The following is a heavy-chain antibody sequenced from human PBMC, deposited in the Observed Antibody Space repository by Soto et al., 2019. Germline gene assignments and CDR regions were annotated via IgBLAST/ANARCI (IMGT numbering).Heavy chain of an antibody. D-gene: IGHD6-13*01. Sequence: EVRLVESGGGLVQPGGSLRLSCAASGFTVSSNYMSWVRQAPGKGLEWVAVMYSGGVTDYADSVKGRFTFSRDNSKNTVYLQMNSLRAEDTAVYYCAGASIAATSYYFDYWGQGTLVTVSS. J-gene: IGHJ4*02. CDR2: MYSGGVT. V-gene: IGHV3-66*01. CDR1: GFTVSSNY. CDR3: AGASIAATSYYFDY.